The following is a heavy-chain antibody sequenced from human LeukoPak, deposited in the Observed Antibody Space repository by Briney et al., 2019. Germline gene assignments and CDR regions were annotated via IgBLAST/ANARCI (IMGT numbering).Heavy chain of an antibody. CDR3: ARLSIAAAGTGNFDY. CDR1: GFTFSSYA. J-gene: IGHJ4*02. Sequence: GGSLRLSCAASGFTFSSYALHWVRQAPGKGLEWVAVISYDGSNKYYADSVKGRFTISRDNSKNTLYLQMNSLRAEDTAVYYCARLSIAAAGTGNFDYWGQGTLVTVSS. D-gene: IGHD6-13*01. V-gene: IGHV3-30-3*01. CDR2: ISYDGSNK.